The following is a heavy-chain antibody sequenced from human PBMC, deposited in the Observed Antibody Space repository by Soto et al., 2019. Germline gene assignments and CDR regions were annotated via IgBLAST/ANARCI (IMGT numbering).Heavy chain of an antibody. Sequence: QVQLVQSGAEVKKPGASVKVSCKASGYKFTTYGVSWVRQAPGQGLEWMGWISPYNGNTNYAQTLQGRVSMTTDTATGSAYLAVRSIRSDDTAVYFCAREGGLRSYDWPPDYWGQGTLVTVSS. V-gene: IGHV1-18*01. J-gene: IGHJ4*02. D-gene: IGHD3-9*01. CDR1: GYKFTTYG. CDR2: ISPYNGNT. CDR3: AREGGLRSYDWPPDY.